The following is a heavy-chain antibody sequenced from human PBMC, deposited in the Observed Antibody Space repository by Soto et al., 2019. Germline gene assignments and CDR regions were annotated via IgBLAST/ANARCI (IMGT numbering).Heavy chain of an antibody. Sequence: GGSLRLSCAASTFTFSSYSIHWVRQAPGKGLEWVAVISFDGRNKYYADPVKGRFTISRDNSKHTLYLQMNSLRAEDTAVYYCAKDRSTVVTSYYYYGMDVWGQGTTVTVSS. V-gene: IGHV3-30*18. D-gene: IGHD4-4*01. CDR1: TFTFSSYS. J-gene: IGHJ6*02. CDR3: AKDRSTVVTSYYYYGMDV. CDR2: ISFDGRNK.